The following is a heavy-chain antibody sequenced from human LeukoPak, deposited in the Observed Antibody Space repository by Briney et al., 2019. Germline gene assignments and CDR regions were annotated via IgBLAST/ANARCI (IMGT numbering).Heavy chain of an antibody. CDR3: ARAQGYSSSWPFDY. V-gene: IGHV4-59*12. Sequence: SETLSLTCTVSGGSISSYYWSWIRQPPGKGLEWIGYIYYSGSTNYNPSLKSRVTISVDTSKNQFSLKLSSVTAADTAVYYCARAQGYSSSWPFDYWGQGTLVTVSS. D-gene: IGHD6-13*01. CDR2: IYYSGST. CDR1: GGSISSYY. J-gene: IGHJ4*02.